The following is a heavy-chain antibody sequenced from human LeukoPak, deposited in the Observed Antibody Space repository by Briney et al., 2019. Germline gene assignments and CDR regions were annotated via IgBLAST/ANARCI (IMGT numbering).Heavy chain of an antibody. D-gene: IGHD2-15*01. CDR2: IYYSGST. V-gene: IGHV4-59*01. CDR1: GGSISSYY. J-gene: IGHJ3*02. Sequence: SETLSLTCTVSGGSISSYYWSWIRQPPGKGLEWIGYIYYSGSTNYNPSLKSRVTISVDTSKNQFSLKLSSVTAADTAVYYRAGCSGGSYYSRAFDIWGQGTMVTVSS. CDR3: AGCSGGSYYSRAFDI.